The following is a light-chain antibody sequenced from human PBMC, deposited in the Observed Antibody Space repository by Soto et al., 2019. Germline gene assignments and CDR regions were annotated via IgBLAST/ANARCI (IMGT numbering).Light chain of an antibody. CDR1: SSDVGGYNY. CDR2: DVS. Sequence: QSVLTQPASVSGSSGQSSTIFCTGTSSDVGGYNYVSWYQQHPGKAPKFMIYDVSNRPSGVSTRFSGSKSGNTASLTISGLQAEDEADYYCNSYTTSNTRQIVFGTGTKVTVL. J-gene: IGLJ1*01. V-gene: IGLV2-14*01. CDR3: NSYTTSNTRQIV.